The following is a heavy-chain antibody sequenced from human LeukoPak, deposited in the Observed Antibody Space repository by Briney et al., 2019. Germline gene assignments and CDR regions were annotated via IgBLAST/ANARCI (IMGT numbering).Heavy chain of an antibody. J-gene: IGHJ4*02. CDR1: GGSINSDNYY. CDR3: ARHLTAKRWYFDY. V-gene: IGHV4-39*01. D-gene: IGHD2-15*01. Sequence: PSETLSLTCTVSGGSINSDNYYWVWIRQPPGRGLEWIGNIYYNENTYSTPSLQSRLTISVDTSKNQFSLKLHSVTAADTAVHYCARHLTAKRWYFDYWGQGTLVTVSS. CDR2: IYYNENT.